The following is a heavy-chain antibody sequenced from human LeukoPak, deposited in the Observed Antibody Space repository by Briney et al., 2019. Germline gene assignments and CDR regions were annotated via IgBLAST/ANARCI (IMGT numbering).Heavy chain of an antibody. J-gene: IGHJ4*02. D-gene: IGHD2-2*01. CDR3: ARDGDIVVVPAAGIGY. Sequence: ASVKVSCKASGYTFTGYYMHWVRQAPGQGLEWMGWINPNSGGTNYAQKFQGRVTMTRDTSISTPYMELSRLRSDDTAVYYCARDGDIVVVPAAGIGYWGQGTLVTVSS. CDR2: INPNSGGT. V-gene: IGHV1-2*02. CDR1: GYTFTGYY.